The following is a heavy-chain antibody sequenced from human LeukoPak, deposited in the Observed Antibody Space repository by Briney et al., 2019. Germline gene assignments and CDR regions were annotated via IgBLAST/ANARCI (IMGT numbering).Heavy chain of an antibody. Sequence: SQTLSLTCAVSGGSISSGGYSWSWIRQPPGKGLEWIGYIYHSGSTYYNPSLKSRVTISVDRSKNQFSLKLSSVTAADTAVYYCARTDDSAGTYWGQGTLVTVSS. V-gene: IGHV4-30-2*01. D-gene: IGHD1-1*01. J-gene: IGHJ4*02. CDR3: ARTDDSAGTY. CDR1: GGSISSGGYS. CDR2: IYHSGST.